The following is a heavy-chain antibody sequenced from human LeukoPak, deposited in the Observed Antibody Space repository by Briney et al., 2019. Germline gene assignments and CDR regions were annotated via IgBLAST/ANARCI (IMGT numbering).Heavy chain of an antibody. V-gene: IGHV3-23*01. CDR1: GFTFDDYG. Sequence: GGSLRLSCAASGFTFDDYGMSWVRQAPGKGLEWVSGISGSGDTTYYADSVKGRFTISRDNSKNTLYLQMNSLRADDTAVYYCAKTPAAYFYYGMDVWGQGTTVTVSS. D-gene: IGHD2-2*01. CDR2: ISGSGDTT. CDR3: AKTPAAYFYYGMDV. J-gene: IGHJ6*02.